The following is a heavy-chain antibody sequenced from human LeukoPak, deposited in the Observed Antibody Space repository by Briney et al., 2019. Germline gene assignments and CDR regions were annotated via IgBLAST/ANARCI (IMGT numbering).Heavy chain of an antibody. V-gene: IGHV4-34*01. Sequence: SETLSLTCAVYGGSFSGYYWSWIRQPPGKGLEWIGEINHSGSTNHNPSLKSRVTISVDTSKNQFSLKLSSVTAADTAVYYCARGVGAKSYYYYYGMDVWGQGTTVTVSS. J-gene: IGHJ6*02. CDR1: GGSFSGYY. CDR3: ARGVGAKSYYYYYGMDV. CDR2: INHSGST. D-gene: IGHD1-26*01.